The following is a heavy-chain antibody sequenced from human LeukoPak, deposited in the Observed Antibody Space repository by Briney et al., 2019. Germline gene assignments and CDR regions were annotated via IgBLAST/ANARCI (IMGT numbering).Heavy chain of an antibody. CDR2: INPNSGGT. Sequence: ASVKVSCKASGYTFTGYYMHWVRQAPGQGLEWMGWINPNSGGTNYAQKFQGRVTMTRDTSISTAYMELSRLRSDDTAVYYCAREPTSIAAPFDYWGQGTLVTVSS. CDR3: AREPTSIAAPFDY. J-gene: IGHJ4*02. V-gene: IGHV1-2*02. D-gene: IGHD6-6*01. CDR1: GYTFTGYY.